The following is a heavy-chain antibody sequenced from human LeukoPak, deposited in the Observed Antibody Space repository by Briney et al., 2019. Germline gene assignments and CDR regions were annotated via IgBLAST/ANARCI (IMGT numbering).Heavy chain of an antibody. Sequence: GGSLRLSCAASGFTFSSYGMHWVRQASGKGLEWVAVISYDGSNKYYADSVKGRFTISRDNSKNTLYLQMNSLRAEDTAVYYCAKVEVSVVRGVIDFDYWGQGTLVTVSS. D-gene: IGHD3-10*01. V-gene: IGHV3-30*18. J-gene: IGHJ4*02. CDR1: GFTFSSYG. CDR2: ISYDGSNK. CDR3: AKVEVSVVRGVIDFDY.